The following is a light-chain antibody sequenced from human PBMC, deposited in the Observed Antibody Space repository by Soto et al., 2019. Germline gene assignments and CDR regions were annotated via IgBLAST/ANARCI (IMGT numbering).Light chain of an antibody. V-gene: IGKV3-11*01. J-gene: IGKJ1*01. Sequence: EIVLTHTPATLSLSPGERATLSCRASQSVRSSLAWYQQQPGQAPRLLIYDASNRATGIPARFSGSGSGTDYTLSISRLWFVYFSVDYCQMHCSSTRRVGQR. CDR2: DAS. CDR3: QMHCSSTRR. CDR1: QSVRSS.